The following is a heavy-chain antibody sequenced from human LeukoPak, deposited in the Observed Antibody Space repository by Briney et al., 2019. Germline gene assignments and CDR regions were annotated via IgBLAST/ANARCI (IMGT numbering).Heavy chain of an antibody. J-gene: IGHJ4*02. V-gene: IGHV3-48*04. CDR1: GFTFNNYN. Sequence: GGSLRLSCTASGFTFNNYNMNWVRQAPGKGLEWVSYITSTSSTIYYADSVKGRFTISRDNARNSLYLQMNSLRAEDTAVYYCGRDRRATYYYDSSGYYSDFWGQGTLVTVSS. D-gene: IGHD3-22*01. CDR3: GRDRRATYYYDSSGYYSDF. CDR2: ITSTSSTI.